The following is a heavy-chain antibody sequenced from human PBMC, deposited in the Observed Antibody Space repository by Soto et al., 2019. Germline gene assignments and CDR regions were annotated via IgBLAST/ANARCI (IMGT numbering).Heavy chain of an antibody. CDR1: GGSFSGYY. CDR2: INHSGST. D-gene: IGHD3-22*01. V-gene: IGHV4-34*01. J-gene: IGHJ6*02. CDR3: ARDPYYYDSSGYSPGYYYYGMDV. Sequence: SETLYLTCAVYGGSFSGYYWSWIRQPPGKGLEWIGEINHSGSTNYNPSLKSRVTISVDTSKNQFSLKLSSVTAADTAVYYCARDPYYYDSSGYSPGYYYYGMDVWGQGTTVTVSS.